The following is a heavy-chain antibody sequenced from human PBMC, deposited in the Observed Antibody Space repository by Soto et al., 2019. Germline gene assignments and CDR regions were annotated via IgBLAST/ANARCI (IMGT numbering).Heavy chain of an antibody. J-gene: IGHJ4*02. CDR1: GYTFTSSS. V-gene: IGHV1-18*01. CDR2: ISAYNGNT. Sequence: QVQLVQSGAEVKKPGASVKVSCKASGYTFTSSSISWVRQAPGQGLEWMGWISAYNGNTYHARKLHGGVTMTTDTTTRTDNMELRSLSSDATAVYYCARDVGYGLIDYWGQGTLVTVSS. D-gene: IGHD5-18*01. CDR3: ARDVGYGLIDY.